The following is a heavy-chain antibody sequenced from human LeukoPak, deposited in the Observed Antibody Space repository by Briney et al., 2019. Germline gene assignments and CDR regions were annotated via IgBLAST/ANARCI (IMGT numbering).Heavy chain of an antibody. D-gene: IGHD5-18*01. J-gene: IGHJ6*03. V-gene: IGHV3-20*04. CDR1: GFIFDDYG. CDR3: ARLAQLWLGDYYYYMDV. Sequence: RTGGSLRLSCAASGFIFDDYGINWVRQVPGKGLEWVSGINWNGASTGYADSVKGRFTISRDNAKNSLYLQMNSLRAEDTALYYCARLAQLWLGDYYYYMDVWGKGTTVTVSS. CDR2: INWNGAST.